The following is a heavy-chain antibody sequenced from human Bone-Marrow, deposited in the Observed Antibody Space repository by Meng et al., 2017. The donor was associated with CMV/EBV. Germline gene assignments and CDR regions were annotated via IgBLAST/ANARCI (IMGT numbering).Heavy chain of an antibody. D-gene: IGHD7-27*01. J-gene: IGHJ4*02. CDR2: MKNEGKRKNKK. Sequence: GFSWSEERRNWVSEGEGEGKEWVERMKNEGKRKNKKKKEEKVKGRINKSREKAKSTLYLQMNSLRIEETDIYYCIRSTASGTDYWGWGQGTLVTVSS. V-gene: IGHV3-7*01. CDR1: GFSWSEER. CDR3: IRSTASGTDYWG.